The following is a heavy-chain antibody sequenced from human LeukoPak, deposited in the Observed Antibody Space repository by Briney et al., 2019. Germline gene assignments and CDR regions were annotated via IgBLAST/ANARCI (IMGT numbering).Heavy chain of an antibody. J-gene: IGHJ3*02. CDR2: ISYDGSNK. Sequence: GGSLRLSCAASGFTFSSYGMHWVRQAPSKGLEWVAVISYDGSNKYYADSVKGRFTISRDNSKNTLYLQMNSLRAEDTAVYYCALLYDSRSGAFDIWGQGTMVTVSS. D-gene: IGHD3-22*01. CDR1: GFTFSSYG. CDR3: ALLYDSRSGAFDI. V-gene: IGHV3-30*03.